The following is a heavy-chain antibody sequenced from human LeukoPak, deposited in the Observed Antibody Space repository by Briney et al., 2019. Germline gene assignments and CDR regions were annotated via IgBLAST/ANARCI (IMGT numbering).Heavy chain of an antibody. CDR3: ARDSVGDLLDY. J-gene: IGHJ4*02. Sequence: GGSLRLSCAGSGFPFSSYEMNWLRQAPGKGLEWVSHIDSSGITIYYGDSVKGRFTISGDNAKNSIYLQMDSLRVEDTAIYYCARDSVGDLLDYWGQGTPVTVSS. CDR1: GFPFSSYE. D-gene: IGHD4-17*01. V-gene: IGHV3-48*03. CDR2: IDSSGITI.